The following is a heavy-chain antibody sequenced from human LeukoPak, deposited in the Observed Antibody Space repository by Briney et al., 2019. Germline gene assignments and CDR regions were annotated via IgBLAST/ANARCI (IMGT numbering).Heavy chain of an antibody. D-gene: IGHD3-10*01. J-gene: IGHJ6*02. CDR2: ISAGGGGT. Sequence: GGSLRLSCAASGFTFSSYAMNWVRQAPGKGLEWVSGISAGGGGTYYADSVKGRFTISRDNSKNTLDLQMNSLRAEDTAVYYCAKVRGSSFWYGMDVWGRGTTVTVSS. CDR1: GFTFSSYA. CDR3: AKVRGSSFWYGMDV. V-gene: IGHV3-23*01.